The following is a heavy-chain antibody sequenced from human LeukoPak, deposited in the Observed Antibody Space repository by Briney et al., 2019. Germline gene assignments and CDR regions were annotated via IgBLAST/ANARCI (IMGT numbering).Heavy chain of an antibody. Sequence: GRSLRLSCAASGFTLSTYGIHWVRQAPGKGLEWVAVISNDGSNKYYADSVKGRFTISRDISKNTLFLQMNSLRTEDAAVYYCATDRYNWSGCFDYWGQGTLVTVSS. J-gene: IGHJ4*02. D-gene: IGHD1-20*01. CDR2: ISNDGSNK. CDR1: GFTLSTYG. V-gene: IGHV3-30*03. CDR3: ATDRYNWSGCFDY.